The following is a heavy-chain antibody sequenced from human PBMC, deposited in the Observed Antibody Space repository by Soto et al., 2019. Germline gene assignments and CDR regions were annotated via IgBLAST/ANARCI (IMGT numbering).Heavy chain of an antibody. J-gene: IGHJ4*02. CDR2: IWYDGVNK. CDR1: GFSFRSYA. CDR3: ARESEDLTSNFDY. V-gene: IGHV3-33*08. Sequence: PGGSLRLSCAASGFSFRSYAMHWVRQAPGKGLEWVAVIWYDGVNKYYADSVKGRFTISRDNSNNTLYVQMNSLKAEDTAVYYCARESEDLTSNFDYWGQGTLVTVSS.